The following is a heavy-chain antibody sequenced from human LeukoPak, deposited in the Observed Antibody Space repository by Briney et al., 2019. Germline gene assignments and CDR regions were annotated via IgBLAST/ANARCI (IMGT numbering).Heavy chain of an antibody. V-gene: IGHV4-39*07. CDR2: IYYSGST. D-gene: IGHD1-26*01. J-gene: IGHJ4*02. Sequence: SETLSLTCTVPGGSISSSSYYWGWIRQPPGKGLEWIGSIYYSGSTYYNPSLKSRVTISVDTSKNQFSLKLSSVTAADTAVYYCARRRWEEFDYWGQGTLVTVSS. CDR1: GGSISSSSYY. CDR3: ARRRWEEFDY.